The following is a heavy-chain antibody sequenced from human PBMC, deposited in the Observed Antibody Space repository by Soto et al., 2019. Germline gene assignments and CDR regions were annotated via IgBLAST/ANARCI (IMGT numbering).Heavy chain of an antibody. CDR3: TKAGVLP. CDR2: IKSKSDGDTT. CDR1: AITLSDAW. V-gene: IGHV3-15*01. Sequence: PGRSLRLSCATSAITLSDAWMNWVRQSPGRGLEWVGRIKSKSDGDTTDYTASVKGRFTISRDDSQNMLFLQMSSLNIEDTGVYYCTKAGVLPWGQGTLVTVSS. J-gene: IGHJ5*01.